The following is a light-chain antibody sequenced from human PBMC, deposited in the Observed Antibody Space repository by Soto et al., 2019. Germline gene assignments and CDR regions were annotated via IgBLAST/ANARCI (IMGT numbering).Light chain of an antibody. CDR2: SAS. V-gene: IGKV3-20*01. Sequence: EILLTQSPGTRSLSPGERATLSCRASQSISSSDLAWYQQKPGQAPRLLIYSASNRATGIPDRFSGSGSGTDFTLTITRLEPEDFAVYYCQRRVTFGPGTKVDIK. J-gene: IGKJ3*01. CDR1: QSISSSD. CDR3: QRRVT.